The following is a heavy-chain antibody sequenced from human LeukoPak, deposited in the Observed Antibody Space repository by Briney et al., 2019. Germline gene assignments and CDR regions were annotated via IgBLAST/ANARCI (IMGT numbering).Heavy chain of an antibody. Sequence: PGGSLRLSCAASGFTFSSYWMSWVRQAPGKRLEWVANIKQDGSEKYYVDSVKGRFTISRDNAKNSLYLQMNSLRAEDTAVYYCARDIAAAGTIYYYYFGMDVWGQGTTVTVSS. D-gene: IGHD6-13*01. J-gene: IGHJ6*02. V-gene: IGHV3-7*01. CDR3: ARDIAAAGTIYYYYFGMDV. CDR2: IKQDGSEK. CDR1: GFTFSSYW.